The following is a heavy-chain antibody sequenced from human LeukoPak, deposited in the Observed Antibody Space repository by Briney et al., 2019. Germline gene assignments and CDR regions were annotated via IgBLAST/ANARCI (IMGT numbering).Heavy chain of an antibody. CDR2: IIPILGIA. D-gene: IGHD3-22*01. J-gene: IGHJ4*02. Sequence: SVKDSCKASGYTFTSYAISWVRQAPGQGLEWMGRIIPILGIANYAQKFQGRVTITADKSTSTAYMELSSLRSEDTAVYYCARDSPYYDSSGYYYWGQGTLVTVSS. CDR3: ARDSPYYDSSGYYY. V-gene: IGHV1-69*04. CDR1: GYTFTSYA.